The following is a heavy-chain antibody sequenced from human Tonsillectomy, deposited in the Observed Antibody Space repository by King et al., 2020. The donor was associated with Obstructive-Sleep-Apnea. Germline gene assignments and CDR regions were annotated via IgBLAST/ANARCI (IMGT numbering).Heavy chain of an antibody. CDR3: ATMHDILTGYYKPPSKQIIDC. CDR2: ISSDGGST. CDR1: GFTFSSYD. V-gene: IGHV3-23*04. Sequence: VQLVESGGGLVQPGGSLRLSCVASGFTFSSYDMTWVRQAPGKGLEWVSAISSDGGSTHYADFVKGRFTISRDNSKNTLYLQMNSLRAEDTALYYCATMHDILTGYYKPPSKQIIDCWGQGTLVTVSS. D-gene: IGHD3-9*01. J-gene: IGHJ4*02.